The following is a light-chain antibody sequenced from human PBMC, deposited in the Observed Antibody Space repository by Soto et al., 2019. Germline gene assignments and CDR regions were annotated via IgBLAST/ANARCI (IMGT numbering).Light chain of an antibody. CDR2: AAS. J-gene: IGKJ4*01. Sequence: DTQLTQSPSFLSTSIGDRVTIICRASQGISSYLAWYQQKPGKAPKLLIYAASTLQSGVPSRFSGSGSGTEFTLTISSLQPEDFATYYCQQLNTYTFGGGTKVEIK. V-gene: IGKV1-9*01. CDR1: QGISSY. CDR3: QQLNTYT.